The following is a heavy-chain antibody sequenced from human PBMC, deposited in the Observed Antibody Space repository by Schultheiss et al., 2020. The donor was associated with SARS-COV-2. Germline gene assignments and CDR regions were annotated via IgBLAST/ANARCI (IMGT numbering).Heavy chain of an antibody. D-gene: IGHD5-12*01. Sequence: GGSLRLSCAASGFTFSNAWMSWVRQAPGKGLEWVSAISGSGGSTYYADSMKGRFTISRDNSKNTLYLQMNSLRAEDTAVYYCAKDVATLNAVYYYYYMDVWGKGTTVTVSS. CDR1: GFTFSNAW. CDR3: AKDVATLNAVYYYYYMDV. CDR2: ISGSGGST. J-gene: IGHJ6*03. V-gene: IGHV3-23*01.